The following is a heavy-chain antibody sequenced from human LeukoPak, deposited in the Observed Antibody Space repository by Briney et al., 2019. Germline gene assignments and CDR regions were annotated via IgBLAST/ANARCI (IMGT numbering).Heavy chain of an antibody. CDR3: ARDHAGSGRAFDY. Sequence: GGSLRLSCAASGFTFSTYGIHWVRQAPGKGLEWVGLLSSGGINKHYADSVKGRFIISRDNSMNTLYLQMNSLGVEDTAVYYCARDHAGSGRAFDYWGQGTLVTVSS. V-gene: IGHV3-30*03. CDR2: LSSGGINK. D-gene: IGHD2-15*01. CDR1: GFTFSTYG. J-gene: IGHJ4*02.